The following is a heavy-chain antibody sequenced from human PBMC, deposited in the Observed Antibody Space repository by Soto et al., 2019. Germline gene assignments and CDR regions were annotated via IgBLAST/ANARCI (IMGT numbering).Heavy chain of an antibody. J-gene: IGHJ1*01. D-gene: IGHD1-20*01. Sequence: PGGSLRLSCAASGFTFIRYAMSWVRQAPGKGLEWVSAISGSGGSTYYADSVKGRFTISRDNSKNTLYLQMNSLRAEDTAVYYCAKGLTPGYFQHWGQGTLVTVSS. CDR1: GFTFIRYA. V-gene: IGHV3-23*01. CDR3: AKGLTPGYFQH. CDR2: ISGSGGST.